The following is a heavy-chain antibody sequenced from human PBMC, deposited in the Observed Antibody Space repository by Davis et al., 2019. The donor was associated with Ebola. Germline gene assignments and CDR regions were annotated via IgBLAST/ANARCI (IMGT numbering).Heavy chain of an antibody. CDR1: GFTVSSNY. J-gene: IGHJ1*01. CDR2: IYSSGRT. V-gene: IGHV3-66*02. CDR3: ARRISGGTVTLGD. D-gene: IGHD3-16*01. Sequence: PGGSLRLSCAASGFTVSSNYMSWVRQAPGKGPEWVAVIYSSGRTFYADSVKGRFTISRDNSNNTLYLQMDTLRSEDTAVYHCARRISGGTVTLGDWGQGTLVTVSS.